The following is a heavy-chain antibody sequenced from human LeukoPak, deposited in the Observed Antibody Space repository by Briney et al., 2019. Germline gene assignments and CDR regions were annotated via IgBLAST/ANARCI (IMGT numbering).Heavy chain of an antibody. Sequence: ASVRVSCKASGGTFSSYAISWVRQAPGQGLEWMGGIIPIFGTANYAQKFQGRVTITADKSTSTAYMELSSLRSEDTAVYYCARGFYYYDSSGYTYWGQGTLVTVSS. J-gene: IGHJ4*02. CDR2: IIPIFGTA. D-gene: IGHD3-22*01. V-gene: IGHV1-69*06. CDR3: ARGFYYYDSSGYTY. CDR1: GGTFSSYA.